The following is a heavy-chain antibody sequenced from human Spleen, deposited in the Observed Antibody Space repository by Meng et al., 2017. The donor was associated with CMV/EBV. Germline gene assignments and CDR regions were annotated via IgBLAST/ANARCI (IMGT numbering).Heavy chain of an antibody. Sequence: YTFTGYYMHWVRQAPGQGLEWMGWINPNSGGTNYAQKFQGRVTMTRDTSISTAYMELSRLRSDDTAVYYCARDVVGYCSGGSCYGGEFDYWGQGTLVTVS. D-gene: IGHD2-15*01. CDR3: ARDVVGYCSGGSCYGGEFDY. CDR2: INPNSGGT. J-gene: IGHJ4*02. V-gene: IGHV1-2*02. CDR1: YTFTGYY.